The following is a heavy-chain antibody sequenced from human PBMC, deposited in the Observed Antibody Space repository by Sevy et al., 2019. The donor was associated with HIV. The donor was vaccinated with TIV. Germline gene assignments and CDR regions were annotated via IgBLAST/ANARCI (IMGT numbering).Heavy chain of an antibody. D-gene: IGHD1-26*01. V-gene: IGHV3-30*18. CDR1: GFTFSDFG. Sequence: GGSLRLSCAASGFTFSDFGMRWVRQAPGKGLEWVAVISCHETIKFYAESVKGRFTISRDTSKNTLYLEMNSLRAGETALYSCAKGREVVGANIAFWGKGTLVTVSS. CDR3: AKGREVVGANIAF. CDR2: ISCHETIK. J-gene: IGHJ4*02.